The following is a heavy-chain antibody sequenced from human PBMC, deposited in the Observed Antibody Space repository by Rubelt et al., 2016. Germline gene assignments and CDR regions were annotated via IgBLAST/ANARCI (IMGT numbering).Heavy chain of an antibody. D-gene: IGHD3-22*01. Sequence: QVQLVQSGAEVKKPGASVKVSCKASGYTFTGYYMHWVRQAPGQGLEWMGWINPNSGGTNYAQRFQGRVTMTRDTSLRTAYMGLSRLRSDDTAVYYCARFAIGGHSSGYLFDYWGQGTLVTVSS. CDR1: GYTFTGYY. CDR2: INPNSGGT. CDR3: ARFAIGGHSSGYLFDY. J-gene: IGHJ4*02. V-gene: IGHV1-2*02.